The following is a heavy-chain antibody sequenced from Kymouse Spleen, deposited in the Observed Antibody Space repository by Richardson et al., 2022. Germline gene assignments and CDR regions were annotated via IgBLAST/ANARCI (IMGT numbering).Heavy chain of an antibody. Sequence: QVQLQQWGAGLLKPSETLSLTCAVYGGSFSGYYWSWIRQPPGKGLEWIGEINHSGSTNYNPSLKSRVTISVDTSKNQFSLKLSSVTAADTAVYYCARSLEGLFDYWGQGTLVTVSS. CDR1: GGSFSGYY. CDR2: INHSGST. D-gene: IGHD1-1*01,IGHD1-20*01,IGHD1-7*01. J-gene: IGHJ4*02. CDR3: ARSLEGLFDY. V-gene: IGHV4-34*01.